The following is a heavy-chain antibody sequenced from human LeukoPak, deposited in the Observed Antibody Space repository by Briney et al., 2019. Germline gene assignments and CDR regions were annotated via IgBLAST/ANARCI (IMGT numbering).Heavy chain of an antibody. V-gene: IGHV3-21*01. CDR2: ISSSSSYM. CDR3: ARLMVAATFDY. D-gene: IGHD2-15*01. Sequence: GGSLRLSCAASGFTFSSYSMNWVRQAPGKGLEWVSSISSSSSYMYYADSVKGRFTICRDNAKNSLYLQMNSLRAEDMAVYYCARLMVAATFDYWGQGTLVTVSS. J-gene: IGHJ4*02. CDR1: GFTFSSYS.